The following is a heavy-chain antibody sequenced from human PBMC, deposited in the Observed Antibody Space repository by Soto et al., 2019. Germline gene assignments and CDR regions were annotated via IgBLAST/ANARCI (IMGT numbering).Heavy chain of an antibody. Sequence: GSLRLSCAASGFIVSDNYINWVRQAPGKGLEWVSVTYTGGYTYYADSVKGRFTISRDNSKNTLYLQMSSLRSEDTAVYYCARDRYSSSYPRRGYFDYWGQGTLVTVSS. CDR2: TYTGGYT. CDR1: GFIVSDNY. D-gene: IGHD6-6*01. V-gene: IGHV3-53*05. CDR3: ARDRYSSSYPRRGYFDY. J-gene: IGHJ4*02.